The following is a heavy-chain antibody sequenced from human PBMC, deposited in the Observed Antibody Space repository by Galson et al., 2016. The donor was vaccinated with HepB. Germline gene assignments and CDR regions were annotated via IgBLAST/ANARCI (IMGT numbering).Heavy chain of an antibody. J-gene: IGHJ4*02. V-gene: IGHV3-53*01. CDR3: ASRSTYDSSGYSLEFDY. D-gene: IGHD3-22*01. CDR2: IHTTGST. CDR1: GFTVTSNY. Sequence: SLRLSCAASGFTVTSNYMSWVRQAPGKGLEWVSVIHTTGSTYYADSVKGRFTISRDNSKNTLYLQMNSLRAEDTAVYYCASRSTYDSSGYSLEFDYWGQGTLVTVSS.